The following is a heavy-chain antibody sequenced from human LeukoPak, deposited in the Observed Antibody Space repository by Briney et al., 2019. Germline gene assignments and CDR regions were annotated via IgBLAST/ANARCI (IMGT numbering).Heavy chain of an antibody. CDR3: ARDRSSSWFLFSSEWYFDL. J-gene: IGHJ2*01. D-gene: IGHD6-13*01. CDR2: INPNGGGT. V-gene: IGHV1-2*02. Sequence: GASVKVSCKASGYTFTGYYMHWVRQAPGQGLEWMGWINPNGGGTNYAQKFQGRVTMTRDTSISTAYMELSRLRSDDTAVYYCARDRSSSWFLFSSEWYFDLWGRGTLVTVSS. CDR1: GYTFTGYY.